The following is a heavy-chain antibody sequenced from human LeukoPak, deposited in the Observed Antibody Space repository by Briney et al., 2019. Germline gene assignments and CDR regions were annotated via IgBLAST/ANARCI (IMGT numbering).Heavy chain of an antibody. CDR2: IYTSGST. CDR3: AREGRSVGATPVHYYFDY. CDR1: GGSISSGSYY. V-gene: IGHV4-61*02. Sequence: PSETLSLTCTVSGGSISSGSYYWSWIRQPAGKGLEWIGRIYTSGSTNYNPSLKSRVTISVDTSKNQFSLKLSSVTAADTAVYYCAREGRSVGATPVHYYFDYWGQGTRVTVSS. D-gene: IGHD1-26*01. J-gene: IGHJ4*02.